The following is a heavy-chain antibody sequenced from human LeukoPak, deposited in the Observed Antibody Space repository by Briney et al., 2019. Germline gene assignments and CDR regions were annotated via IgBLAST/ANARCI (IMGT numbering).Heavy chain of an antibody. V-gene: IGHV3-21*01. J-gene: IGHJ5*02. CDR1: GFTLSAYS. CDR3: ARGFSGVAAAGTVFDWFDP. Sequence: GGSLRLSCSVSGFTLSAYSMNWVRQAPGKGLEWVSFISVGTSYIYYADSLKGRFTISRDDAKNSLILQMNSLRAEDTAVYYCARGFSGVAAAGTVFDWFDPWGQGTLVTVSS. D-gene: IGHD6-13*01. CDR2: ISVGTSYI.